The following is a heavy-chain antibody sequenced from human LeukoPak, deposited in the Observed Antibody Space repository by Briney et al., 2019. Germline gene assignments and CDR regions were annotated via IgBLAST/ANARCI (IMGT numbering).Heavy chain of an antibody. J-gene: IGHJ4*02. CDR3: AGELNRGSFGS. CDR2: INPSGGAT. Sequence: ASVTVSYKAPGYTFNSSFIHWARQAPGQGPEWLGAINPSGGATTYLQKFQGRVIMTSDTSTATVYMQLSSLTFEDTAVYYCAGELNRGSFGSWGQGTLITVSA. D-gene: IGHD2-8*01. V-gene: IGHV1-46*02. CDR1: GYTFNSSF.